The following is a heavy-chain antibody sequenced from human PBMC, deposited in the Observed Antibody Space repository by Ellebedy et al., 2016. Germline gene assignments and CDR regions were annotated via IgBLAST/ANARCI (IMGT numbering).Heavy chain of an antibody. CDR1: GGSISSYY. Sequence: SETLSLTXAVPGGSISSYYWSWIRQPPGKGLEWIGYIYYSGSTNYNPSPKSRVTISVDTSKNQFSLKLSSVTAADTAVYYCARAGNYYDSSGYYYLSFDIWGQGTMVTVSS. CDR2: IYYSGST. D-gene: IGHD3-22*01. J-gene: IGHJ3*02. V-gene: IGHV4-59*01. CDR3: ARAGNYYDSSGYYYLSFDI.